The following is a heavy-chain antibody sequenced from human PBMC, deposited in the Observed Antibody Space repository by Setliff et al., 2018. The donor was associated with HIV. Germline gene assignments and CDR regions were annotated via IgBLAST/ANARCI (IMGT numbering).Heavy chain of an antibody. J-gene: IGHJ4*02. Sequence: SVKVSCKASGGTFSSYAISWVRQTPGQGLEWMGGIIAISGTPNYAQKFQGRVTITADESTSTAYMELSSLRSEDTAVYYCARDRSSTGDYNEEHLFGYWGQGTLVTVSS. V-gene: IGHV1-69*13. CDR2: IIAISGTP. CDR1: GGTFSSYA. CDR3: ARDRSSTGDYNEEHLFGY. D-gene: IGHD3-22*01.